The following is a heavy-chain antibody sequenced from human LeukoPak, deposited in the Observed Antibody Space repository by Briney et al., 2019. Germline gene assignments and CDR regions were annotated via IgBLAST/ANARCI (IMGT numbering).Heavy chain of an antibody. CDR1: GFTFSGYW. D-gene: IGHD4-17*01. Sequence: PGGSLRLSCAASGFTFSGYWMNWVRQAPGKGLEWVANIKQDGSEKYYVDSVKGRFTISRDNAKNSLHLQMNSLRAEDTAVYYCARDYGVNDYWGQGTLVTVSS. CDR3: ARDYGVNDY. CDR2: IKQDGSEK. V-gene: IGHV3-7*01. J-gene: IGHJ4*02.